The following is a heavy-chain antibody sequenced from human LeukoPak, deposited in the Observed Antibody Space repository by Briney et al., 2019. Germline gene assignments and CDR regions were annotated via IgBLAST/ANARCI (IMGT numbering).Heavy chain of an antibody. Sequence: ASVKVSCKASGYTFTGYDINWVRQATGQGLEWMGWMNPNSGNTGYAQKFQGRVTMTRNTSISTAYMELSSLRSEDTAVYYCAKTNYDFWSGSMYYFDYWGQGTLVTVSS. CDR1: GYTFTGYD. CDR2: MNPNSGNT. CDR3: AKTNYDFWSGSMYYFDY. D-gene: IGHD3-3*01. V-gene: IGHV1-8*01. J-gene: IGHJ4*02.